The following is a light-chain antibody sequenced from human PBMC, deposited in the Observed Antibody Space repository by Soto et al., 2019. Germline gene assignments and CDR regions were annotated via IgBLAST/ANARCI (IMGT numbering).Light chain of an antibody. Sequence: QSALTQPASVSGSPGQSITISCTGTSGDVGVYKFVSWYQQHPGKAPKLIIYEVSNRPSGGSSRFSGSMSGNTASLTISGLQAEDGADYYCGSYTGTIYVFGTGTKVTVL. J-gene: IGLJ1*01. CDR2: EVS. V-gene: IGLV2-14*01. CDR3: GSYTGTIYV. CDR1: SGDVGVYKF.